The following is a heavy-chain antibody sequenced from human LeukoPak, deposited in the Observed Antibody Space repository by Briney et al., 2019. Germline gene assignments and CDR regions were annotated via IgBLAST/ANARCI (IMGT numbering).Heavy chain of an antibody. CDR2: ISSTSSYI. Sequence: VGALRLSCAASGFTLSSYSINWVRQAPGKGLEWVSSISSTSSYIYYIDSVKGRFTISRGNAKNSLYLQMNSLRAEDTAVYYCARMRDDNLDYWGQGTLVTVSS. D-gene: IGHD5-24*01. CDR3: ARMRDDNLDY. J-gene: IGHJ4*02. CDR1: GFTLSSYS. V-gene: IGHV3-21*01.